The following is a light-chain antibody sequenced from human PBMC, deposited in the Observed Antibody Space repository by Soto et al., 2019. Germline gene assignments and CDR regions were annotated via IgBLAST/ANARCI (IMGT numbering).Light chain of an antibody. V-gene: IGKV1-27*01. CDR3: QKYNSAPLS. CDR1: QGIAPT. CDR2: ATS. Sequence: DVQMTQSPSSLSAFVGDRVTITCRASQGIAPTLAWFQQKPGKVPKLLISATSTLQSGVPSRLSGSGSGTDFILTINTLRPEDVGTYYCQKYNSAPLSFGGGTKVEI. J-gene: IGKJ4*01.